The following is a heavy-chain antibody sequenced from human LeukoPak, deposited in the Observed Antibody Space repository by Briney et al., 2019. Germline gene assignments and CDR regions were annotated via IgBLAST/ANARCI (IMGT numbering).Heavy chain of an antibody. CDR3: ATVGYSQFFDY. J-gene: IGHJ4*02. CDR2: INPSGGSA. V-gene: IGHV1-46*01. D-gene: IGHD5-18*01. CDR1: GYTFTSYY. Sequence: ASVKVSCKASGYTFTSYYMHWVRQAPGQGLEWMGLINPSGGSAIYAQKFRGRVTMTRDTSTSTVYMELSSLRSEDTAVYYCATVGYSQFFDYWGQGTLVTVSS.